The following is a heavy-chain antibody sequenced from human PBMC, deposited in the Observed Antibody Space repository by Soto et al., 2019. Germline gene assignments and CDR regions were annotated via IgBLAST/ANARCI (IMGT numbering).Heavy chain of an antibody. CDR1: AGSFSGYY. V-gene: IGHV4-34*01. D-gene: IGHD5-12*01. J-gene: IGHJ4*02. CDR3: ARVVATTPSPYTSPYEYFDY. CDR2: IKYSGNT. Sequence: PSETLSVTCAFYAGSFSGYYWSCSRQPPGKWLEWIGDIKYSGNTNYNPSLKGRVTVSLDTSKNQFSLKLSSVTAADTAVYYCARVVATTPSPYTSPYEYFDYWGQGTLVTVSS.